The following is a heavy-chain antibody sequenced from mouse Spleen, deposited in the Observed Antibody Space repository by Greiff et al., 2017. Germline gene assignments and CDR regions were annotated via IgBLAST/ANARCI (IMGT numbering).Heavy chain of an antibody. Sequence: VQLQQSGPELVKPGASVKMSCKASGYTFTDYNMHWVKQSHGKSLEWIGYINPNNGGTSYNQKFKGKATLTVNKSSSTAYMELRSLTSEDSAVYYCARKGLLRYYWYFDVWGAGTTVTVSS. J-gene: IGHJ1*01. CDR3: ARKGLLRYYWYFDV. V-gene: IGHV1-22*01. D-gene: IGHD1-1*01. CDR1: GYTFTDYN. CDR2: INPNNGGT.